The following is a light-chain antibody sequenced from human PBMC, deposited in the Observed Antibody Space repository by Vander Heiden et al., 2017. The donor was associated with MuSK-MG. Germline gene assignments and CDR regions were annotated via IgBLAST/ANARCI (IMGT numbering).Light chain of an antibody. CDR1: QIITTS. V-gene: IGKV1-39*01. J-gene: IGKJ1*01. CDR3: QQSLSFPQT. Sequence: DIQVTPYPSSLSASVGDRVTITCRASQIITTSLNWYQLKPGKVPKLLIYAASSLQSGVPSRFRGSGSGTDFTLTIITLQPEDFATYYCQQSLSFPQTFGQGTNVEIK. CDR2: AAS.